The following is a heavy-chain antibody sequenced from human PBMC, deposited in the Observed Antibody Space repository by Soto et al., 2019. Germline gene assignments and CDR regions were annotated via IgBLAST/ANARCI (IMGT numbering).Heavy chain of an antibody. CDR3: ARGGFRGYESNWFDP. J-gene: IGHJ5*02. CDR2: IYYSGST. V-gene: IGHV4-59*01. D-gene: IGHD5-18*01. Sequence: SETLSLTCTVSGGSISSYYWSWIRQPPGKGLEWIGYIYYSGSTNYNPSLKSRVTISVDTSKNQFSLKLSSVTAADMAVYYCARGGFRGYESNWFDPWGQGTLVTVSS. CDR1: GGSISSYY.